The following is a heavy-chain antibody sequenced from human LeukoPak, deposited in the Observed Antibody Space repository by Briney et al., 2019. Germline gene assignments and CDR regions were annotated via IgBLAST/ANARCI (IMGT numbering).Heavy chain of an antibody. CDR2: IYYSGST. CDR1: GGSISSYY. V-gene: IGHV4-59*08. D-gene: IGHD1/OR15-1a*01. CDR3: ARHVLATGGTNWFDP. J-gene: IGHJ5*02. Sequence: PSGTLSLTCTVSGGSISSYYWSWIRQPPGKGLEWIGYIYYSGSTNYNPSLKSRVTISVNTSKKQFSLKLSSVTAADTAVYYCARHVLATGGTNWFDPWGQGTLVTVSS.